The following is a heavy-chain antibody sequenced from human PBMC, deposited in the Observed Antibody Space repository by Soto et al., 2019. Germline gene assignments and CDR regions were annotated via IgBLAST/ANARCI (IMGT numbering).Heavy chain of an antibody. D-gene: IGHD6-19*01. CDR3: AREAVAGENFDY. V-gene: IGHV1-18*01. CDR2: ISAYNGNT. CDR1: GYTFTICG. Sequence: ASVKVSCKASGYTFTICGIIWVRQAPGQGLEWMGWISAYNGNTNYAQKLQGRVTMTTDTSTSTAYMELRSLRSDDTAVYYCAREAVAGENFDYWGQGTLVTVSS. J-gene: IGHJ4*02.